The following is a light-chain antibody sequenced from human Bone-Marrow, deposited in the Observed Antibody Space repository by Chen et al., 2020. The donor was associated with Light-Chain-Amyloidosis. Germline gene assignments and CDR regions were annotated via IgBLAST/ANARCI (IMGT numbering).Light chain of an antibody. CDR2: WAS. Sequence: IVLTQSPDALTVSMGGMATIKCESSQSGLFTSNNKNYLAWYQQRPGQPPKLLISWASTRESGVPDRFSGSGSGTHFTLNISRLRAEDVAVYYCQQYYISPLTFGGGTKVEVK. CDR1: QSGLFTSNNKNY. J-gene: IGKJ4*01. V-gene: IGKV4-1*01. CDR3: QQYYISPLT.